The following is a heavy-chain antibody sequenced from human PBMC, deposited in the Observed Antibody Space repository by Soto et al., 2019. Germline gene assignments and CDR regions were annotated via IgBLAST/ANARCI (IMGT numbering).Heavy chain of an antibody. V-gene: IGHV4-34*01. CDR1: GGSFSGYY. CDR3: ARELRVACPPFRRWFDP. Sequence: SETLSLTXAVYGGSFSGYYWSWIRQPPGKGLEWIGEINHSGSTNYNPSLKSRVTISVDTSKNQFSLKLSSVTAADTAVYYCARELRVACPPFRRWFDPWGQGTLVTVS. CDR2: INHSGST. J-gene: IGHJ5*02.